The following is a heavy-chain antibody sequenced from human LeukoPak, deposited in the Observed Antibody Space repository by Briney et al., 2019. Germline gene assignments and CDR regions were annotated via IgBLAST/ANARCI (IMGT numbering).Heavy chain of an antibody. V-gene: IGHV4-34*01. J-gene: IGHJ4*02. CDR3: ARGLGVWQLVLAQFGGPNPGRNAYYFDY. Sequence: PSETLSLTCAVYGGSFSGYYWSWIRQPPGKGLEWIGEINHSGSTNYNPSLKSRVTISVDTSKNQFSLKLSSVTAADTAVYYCARGLGVWQLVLAQFGGPNPGRNAYYFDYWGQGTLVAVSS. CDR2: INHSGST. D-gene: IGHD6-13*01. CDR1: GGSFSGYY.